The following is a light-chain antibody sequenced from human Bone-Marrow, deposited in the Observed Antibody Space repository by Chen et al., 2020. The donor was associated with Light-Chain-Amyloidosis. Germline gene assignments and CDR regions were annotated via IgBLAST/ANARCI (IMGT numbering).Light chain of an antibody. CDR3: MQSMQFPLT. CDR1: QSLLQINGKTY. CDR2: VVS. J-gene: IGKJ4*01. V-gene: IGKV2D-29*02. Sequence: EIVMTQTPLTLAGTPGQPASISCKSNQSLLQINGKTYLYWYLQKPGQSPQLLIYVVSKRFSGVPDRFSGSGSGTDFTLTISRVEAEDVGVYYCMQSMQFPLTFGGGTKVEI.